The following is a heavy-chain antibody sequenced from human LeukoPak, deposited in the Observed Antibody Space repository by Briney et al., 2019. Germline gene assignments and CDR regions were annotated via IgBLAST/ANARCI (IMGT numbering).Heavy chain of an antibody. CDR3: ARTTYYDYVWVSEDIS. V-gene: IGHV4-39*07. D-gene: IGHD3-16*01. Sequence: SETLSLTCTVSGGSISSSSYYWGWIRQPPGKGLEWIGSIYYSGSTCYNLSLKSRVTISVDTSKNQFSLKLSSVTAADTAVYYCARTTYYDYVWVSEDISWGQGTLVTVSS. CDR2: IYYSGST. J-gene: IGHJ5*02. CDR1: GGSISSSSYY.